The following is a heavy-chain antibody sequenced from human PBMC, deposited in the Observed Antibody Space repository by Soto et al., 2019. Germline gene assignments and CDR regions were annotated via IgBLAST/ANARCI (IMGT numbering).Heavy chain of an antibody. Sequence: GGSLRLSCAASGFTFSDHYMDWVRQAPGKGLEWVGRTRNKANSYTTEYAPAVKGRFTISRDDSKNSLYLQMNSLKTEDTAVYYCARVKQLARFMDVWGKGTTVTVSS. J-gene: IGHJ6*03. CDR2: TRNKANSYTT. V-gene: IGHV3-72*01. CDR1: GFTFSDHY. D-gene: IGHD6-6*01. CDR3: ARVKQLARFMDV.